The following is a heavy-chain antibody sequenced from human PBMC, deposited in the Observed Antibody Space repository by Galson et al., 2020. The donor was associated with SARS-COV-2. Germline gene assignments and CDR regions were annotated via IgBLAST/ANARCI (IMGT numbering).Heavy chain of an antibody. V-gene: IGHV1-8*01. CDR3: ARVPTSGSYYPFAEYFQH. Sequence: ASVKVSCKASGYTFTSYDINWVRQATGQGLEWMGWMNPNSGNTGYAQKFQGRVTMTRNTSISTAYMELSSLRSEDTAVYYCARVPTSGSYYPFAEYFQHWGQGTLVTVSS. J-gene: IGHJ1*01. CDR2: MNPNSGNT. CDR1: GYTFTSYD. D-gene: IGHD1-26*01.